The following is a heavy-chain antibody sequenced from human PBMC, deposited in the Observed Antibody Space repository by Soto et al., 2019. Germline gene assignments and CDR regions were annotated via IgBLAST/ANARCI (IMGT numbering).Heavy chain of an antibody. D-gene: IGHD4-4*01. J-gene: IGHJ4*02. Sequence: EVQLLESGGGLVQPGGCLRLSCAASRSTFSNYAMNWVRQAPGKGLEWVSGISGSGGGTYYADSVKGRFTISRDNSKNTLYLQMNSLRAEDTVIYYCAKSADYILRYHFDSWGQGTLVIVSS. CDR3: AKSADYILRYHFDS. V-gene: IGHV3-23*01. CDR2: ISGSGGGT. CDR1: RSTFSNYA.